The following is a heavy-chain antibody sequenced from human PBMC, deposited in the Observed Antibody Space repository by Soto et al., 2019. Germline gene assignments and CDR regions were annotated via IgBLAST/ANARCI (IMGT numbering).Heavy chain of an antibody. J-gene: IGHJ6*02. CDR3: ARDRQYGAVFMVV. Sequence: QVQLVESGGGVVQPGRSLRLSCAASGFTFSSYAMHWVRQAPGKGLEWVAVISSDGSDKYYADSVKGRFAVSRDNSKNTLYVQLNRMRAEDMALFFCARDRQYGAVFMVVWCQGNTVTVSS. D-gene: IGHD3-10*01. V-gene: IGHV3-30*09. CDR1: GFTFSSYA. CDR2: ISSDGSDK.